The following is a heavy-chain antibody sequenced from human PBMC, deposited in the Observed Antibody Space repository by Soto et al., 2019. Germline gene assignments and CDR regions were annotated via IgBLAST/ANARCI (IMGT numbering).Heavy chain of an antibody. V-gene: IGHV1-2*04. Sequence: ASVKVSCKASGYTFTGHYMYWVRQAPGQGLEWMGWINPNSGGTTYAQKFQGWVIMTRDTSMSTAYMELNRLTSNDTAMYYCATGLPILSCSLPSCPPVALYLFDSWGQGSLVPVSS. CDR2: INPNSGGT. CDR1: GYTFTGHY. D-gene: IGHD2-2*01. J-gene: IGHJ4*02. CDR3: ATGLPILSCSLPSCPPVALYLFDS.